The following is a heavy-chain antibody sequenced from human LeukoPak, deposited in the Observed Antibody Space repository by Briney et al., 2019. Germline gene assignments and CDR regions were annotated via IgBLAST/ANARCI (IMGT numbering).Heavy chain of an antibody. J-gene: IGHJ3*02. CDR2: IRYDGTSK. CDR1: GFPFRAYG. V-gene: IGHV3-30*02. D-gene: IGHD5-18*01. Sequence: GESLKISCATSGFPFRAYGVHWVRQAAGKGLEWVAFIRYDGTSKYYIDSVKGRFSISRDTSMNTVSLQMNSLRDEDTAVYYCAKEDKGYSFGFDAFDTWGQGTMVTVSA. CDR3: AKEDKGYSFGFDAFDT.